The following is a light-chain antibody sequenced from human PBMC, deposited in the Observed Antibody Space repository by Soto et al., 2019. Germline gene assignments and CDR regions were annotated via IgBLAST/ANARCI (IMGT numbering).Light chain of an antibody. Sequence: EVLMTQSPDTLYVSPGERVTLSCRASQSISDNLAWYQQKPGQGPRLLVYRASTRTLGIPARFSGSESGTDFPPTIRGLHSKVFAFYYCKQYNIGPITLGQGTRLEIK. CDR3: KQYNIGPIT. CDR1: QSISDN. CDR2: RAS. V-gene: IGKV3-15*01. J-gene: IGKJ5*01.